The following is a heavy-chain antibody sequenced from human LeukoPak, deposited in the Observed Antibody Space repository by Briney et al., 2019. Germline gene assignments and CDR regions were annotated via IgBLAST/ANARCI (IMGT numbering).Heavy chain of an antibody. J-gene: IGHJ4*02. CDR1: GGTFSSYA. D-gene: IGHD6-19*01. CDR2: IIPIFGTA. Sequence: SVEVSCKASGGTFSSYAISWVRQAPGQGLEWMGGIIPIFGTANYAQKFQGRVTITADESTSTAYMELSSLRSEDTAVYYCASRGYSSGWRNFDYWGQGTLVTVSS. V-gene: IGHV1-69*13. CDR3: ASRGYSSGWRNFDY.